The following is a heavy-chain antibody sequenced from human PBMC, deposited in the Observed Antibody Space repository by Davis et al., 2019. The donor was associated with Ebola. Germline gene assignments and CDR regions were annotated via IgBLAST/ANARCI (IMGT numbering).Heavy chain of an antibody. CDR2: IYHSGSI. V-gene: IGHV4-38-2*02. D-gene: IGHD5-24*01. CDR3: AKMATIGHYFDY. J-gene: IGHJ4*02. CDR1: GYSINRGFT. Sequence: SETLSLTCTVSGYSINRGFTWGWIRQPPGKGLEWIGSIYHSGSINYSPSLKSRVTISADTSKNQFSLRLSSVTAADTAVYYCAKMATIGHYFDYWGQGTLVTVSS.